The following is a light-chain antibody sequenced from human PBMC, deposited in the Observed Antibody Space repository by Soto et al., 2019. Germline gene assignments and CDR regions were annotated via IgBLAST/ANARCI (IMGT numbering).Light chain of an antibody. J-gene: IGKJ2*01. Sequence: EIVLMQSPGTLSLSPGERATLSCRASQTLRKNYIAWYQQKPGQAPRVLIYGASKRAAGIPDRFSGSGSGTDFSHTISRLEPEDVAVYYCHQYDNTPQTYGQGTKVDIK. CDR1: QTLRKNY. V-gene: IGKV3-20*01. CDR2: GAS. CDR3: HQYDNTPQT.